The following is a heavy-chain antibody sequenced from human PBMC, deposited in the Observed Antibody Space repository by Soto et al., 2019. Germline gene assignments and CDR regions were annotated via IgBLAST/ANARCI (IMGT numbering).Heavy chain of an antibody. Sequence: QVQLVESGGGVVQPGRSLRLSCAASGFTFSSYGMHWVRQAPGKGLEWVAVIWYDGSDKYHADSVKGRFTISRDNSKNTLYLQRNSLRAEDTAVYFCARGTGYWYFDLWGRGTLVTVSS. CDR1: GFTFSSYG. V-gene: IGHV3-33*01. CDR3: ARGTGYWYFDL. CDR2: IWYDGSDK. J-gene: IGHJ2*01.